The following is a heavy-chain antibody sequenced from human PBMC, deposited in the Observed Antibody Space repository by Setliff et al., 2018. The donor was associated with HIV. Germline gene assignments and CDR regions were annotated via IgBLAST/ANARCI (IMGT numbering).Heavy chain of an antibody. D-gene: IGHD6-6*01. V-gene: IGHV4-39*01. CDR2: IYYSGST. CDR1: GGSISSSSYY. J-gene: IGHJ4*02. Sequence: SETLSLTCTVSGGSISSSSYYWGWIRQPPGKGLEWIGSIYYSGSTYYNPSLKSRVTISVDTSKNQFSLKLSAVTAADTAVYYCARTPYSSASVYWGQGTLVTVSS. CDR3: ARTPYSSASVY.